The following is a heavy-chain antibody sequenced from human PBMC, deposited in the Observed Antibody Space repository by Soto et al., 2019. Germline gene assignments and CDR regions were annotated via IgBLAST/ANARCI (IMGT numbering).Heavy chain of an antibody. V-gene: IGHV3-30-3*01. CDR3: ARDQQWLAAYYFDY. J-gene: IGHJ4*02. D-gene: IGHD6-19*01. CDR1: GFTFSSYA. CDR2: ISYDGSNK. Sequence: GGSLRLSCAASGFTFSSYAMHWVRQAPGKGLEWVAVISYDGSNKYYADSVKGRFTISRDNSKNTLYLQMNSLRAEDTAVYYCARDQQWLAAYYFDYWGQGTLVTVSS.